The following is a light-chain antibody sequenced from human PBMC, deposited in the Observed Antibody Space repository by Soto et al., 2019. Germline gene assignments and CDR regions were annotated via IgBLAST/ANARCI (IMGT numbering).Light chain of an antibody. CDR2: DAS. CDR3: QQRSNWGGT. V-gene: IGKV3-11*01. Sequence: EIVLTQSPATLSLSPGERATLSCRASQSVSSYLAWYQQKPGQAPRLLIYDASNRATGIPARFSGSGSGTDFTLTISSLEPEDFAVYYCQQRSNWGGTFGVGTKVEIK. CDR1: QSVSSY. J-gene: IGKJ4*01.